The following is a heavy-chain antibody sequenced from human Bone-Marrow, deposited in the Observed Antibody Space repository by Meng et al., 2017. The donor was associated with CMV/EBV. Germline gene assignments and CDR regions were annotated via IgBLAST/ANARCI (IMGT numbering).Heavy chain of an antibody. V-gene: IGHV3-23*01. Sequence: GESLKISCAASGFTFSSYAMTWVRQAPGKGLEWVSSISASGGGAFYADSVKGRFTISRDNSKNTLYLQMNSLRAEDTAVYYCAKDVHYDFWSGYYPHYYYYGMDVWGQGTTVTVSS. J-gene: IGHJ6*02. CDR2: ISASGGGA. CDR1: GFTFSSYA. D-gene: IGHD3-3*01. CDR3: AKDVHYDFWSGYYPHYYYYGMDV.